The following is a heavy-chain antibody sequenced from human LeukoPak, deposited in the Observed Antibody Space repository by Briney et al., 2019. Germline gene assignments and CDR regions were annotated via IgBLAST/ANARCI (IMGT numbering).Heavy chain of an antibody. V-gene: IGHV4-59*01. CDR1: GGSISSYY. Sequence: PSETLSLTCTVSGGSISSYYWSWIRQPPGKGLEWIGYISYSGSTNYNPSLKSRVTASVDTSKNQFSLRLSSVTAADTAVYYCARAIGYSSVFDYWGQGTLVTVSS. D-gene: IGHD6-19*01. CDR2: ISYSGST. CDR3: ARAIGYSSVFDY. J-gene: IGHJ4*02.